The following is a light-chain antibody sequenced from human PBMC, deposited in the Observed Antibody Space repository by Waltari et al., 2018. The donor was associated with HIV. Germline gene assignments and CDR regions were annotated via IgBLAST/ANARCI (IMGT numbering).Light chain of an antibody. J-gene: IGKJ5*01. CDR3: QQRSNWPQIT. CDR2: AAS. CDR1: QGISSY. Sequence: AIRMTQSPSSFSASTGDRVTITCRASQGISSYLAWYQQKPGKAPKLLIYAASTLQSGVPSRFSGSGSGTDFTLTISCLQSEDFAVYYCQQRSNWPQITFGQGTRLEIK. V-gene: IGKV1-8*01.